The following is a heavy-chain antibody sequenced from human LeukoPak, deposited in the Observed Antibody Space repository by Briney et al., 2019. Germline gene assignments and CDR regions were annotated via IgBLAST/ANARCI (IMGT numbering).Heavy chain of an antibody. Sequence: SQTLSLTCTVSGGSISSGSYYWSWIRQPAGKGLEWIGRIYTSGSTNYNPSLKSRVTISVDTSKNQFSLKLSSVTAADTAVYYCARYCGGDCYALDYRGQGTLVTVSS. CDR1: GGSISSGSYY. CDR2: IYTSGST. D-gene: IGHD2-21*01. CDR3: ARYCGGDCYALDY. V-gene: IGHV4-61*02. J-gene: IGHJ4*02.